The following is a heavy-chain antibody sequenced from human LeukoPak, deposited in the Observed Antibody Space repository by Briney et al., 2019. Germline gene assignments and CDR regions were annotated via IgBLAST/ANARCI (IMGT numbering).Heavy chain of an antibody. Sequence: ASVKVSCKESGFTFTSYYMNWVRQAPGQGLEWMGISNPSGSYTSYAQKFQGRVTMTRDTSTSTVYMELSSLRSEDTAVYYCAKDILHSGWTYYFDYWGQGTPVTVSS. J-gene: IGHJ4*02. CDR1: GFTFTSYY. D-gene: IGHD6-19*01. CDR2: SNPSGSYT. CDR3: AKDILHSGWTYYFDY. V-gene: IGHV1-46*01.